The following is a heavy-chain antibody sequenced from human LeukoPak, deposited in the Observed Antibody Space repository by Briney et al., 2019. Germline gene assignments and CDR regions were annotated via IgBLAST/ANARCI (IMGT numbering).Heavy chain of an antibody. CDR2: ISGSGGST. V-gene: IGHV3-23*01. D-gene: IGHD6-13*01. J-gene: IGHJ4*02. CDR1: GFTFSSYA. Sequence: GGSLRLSCAASGFTFSSYAMSWVRQAPGKGLEWVSAISGSGGSTYYADSVKGRFTISRDNAKNSLFLQMNSLRAEDTAIYYCARDADRTAAAGTPYYVFDYWGQGTLVTVSS. CDR3: ARDADRTAAAGTPYYVFDY.